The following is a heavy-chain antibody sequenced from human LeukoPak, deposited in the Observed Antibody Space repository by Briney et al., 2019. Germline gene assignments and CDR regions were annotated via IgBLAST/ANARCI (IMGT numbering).Heavy chain of an antibody. CDR3: TTAEYNWNYYFDY. J-gene: IGHJ4*02. Sequence: AGGSLRLSCAASGFTFSNAWMSWVRQAPGKGLEWVGRIKSKTDGGTTDYAAPVKGRFTISRDDSKNALYLQMNSLKTEDTAVYYCTTAEYNWNYYFDYWGQGTLVTVSS. CDR1: GFTFSNAW. V-gene: IGHV3-15*01. D-gene: IGHD1-7*01. CDR2: IKSKTDGGTT.